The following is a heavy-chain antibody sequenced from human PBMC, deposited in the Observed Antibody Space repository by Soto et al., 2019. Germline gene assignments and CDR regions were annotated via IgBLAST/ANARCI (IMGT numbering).Heavy chain of an antibody. V-gene: IGHV3-23*01. Sequence: EVQLLESGGGLVQPGXXLRLSCAASGFTFSSYAMRWVRQAPGKGLEWVSAVSGSGGSTYYADSVKGRFTISRDNSKNTLYLQMNSLRAEDTAVYYCARRGPGTYFDYWGQGTLVTVSS. CDR1: GFTFSSYA. CDR2: VSGSGGST. D-gene: IGHD6-13*01. J-gene: IGHJ4*02. CDR3: ARRGPGTYFDY.